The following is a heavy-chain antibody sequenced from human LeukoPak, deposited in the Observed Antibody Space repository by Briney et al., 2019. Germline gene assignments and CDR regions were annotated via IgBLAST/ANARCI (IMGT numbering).Heavy chain of an antibody. D-gene: IGHD3-3*01. J-gene: IGHJ6*02. CDR2: ISGSGGST. V-gene: IGHV3-23*01. CDR1: GFTFNSYW. Sequence: GGSLRLSCAASGFTFNSYWMSWVRQAPGKGLEWVSAISGSGGSTYYADSVKGRFTISRDNSKNTLYLQMNSLRAEDTAVYYCAKFPLPNYDFWSGYYTSDYYYYGMDVWGQGTTVTVSS. CDR3: AKFPLPNYDFWSGYYTSDYYYYGMDV.